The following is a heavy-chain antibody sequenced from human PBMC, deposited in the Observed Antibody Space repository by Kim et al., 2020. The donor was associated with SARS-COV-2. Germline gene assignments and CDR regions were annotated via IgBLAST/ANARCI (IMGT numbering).Heavy chain of an antibody. CDR3: ARAQFDMLSGYAPPAY. J-gene: IGHJ4*02. CDR1: GYTFTDYY. D-gene: IGHD3-9*01. CDR2: ISPNSGGT. V-gene: IGHV1-2*06. Sequence: ASVKVSCKASGYTFTDYYIHWVRQAPGQGLEWMGRISPNSGGTNYAQKFQGRVTLTRDTSISTAYMELTRLISDETAVYYCARAQFDMLSGYAPPAYWGQGTLVTVSS.